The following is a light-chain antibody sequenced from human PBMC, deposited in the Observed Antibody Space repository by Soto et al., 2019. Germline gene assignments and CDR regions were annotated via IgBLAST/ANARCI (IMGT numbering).Light chain of an antibody. J-gene: IGKJ1*01. CDR2: RAS. V-gene: IGKV1-5*03. CDR1: QSVDTW. CDR3: QHYNDYSRV. Sequence: DIQMTQSPSTLSASIGDTVTITCRTSQSVDTWLAWYQHKAGKAPKLLIYRASSLATGVPSRFSGSGSGTGFTLTITSLQPDDFATYYCQHYNDYSRVFGQGTQVEIK.